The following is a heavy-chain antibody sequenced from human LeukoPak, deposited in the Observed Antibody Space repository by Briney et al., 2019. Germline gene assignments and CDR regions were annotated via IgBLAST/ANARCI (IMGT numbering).Heavy chain of an antibody. CDR2: ISYDGSNK. CDR1: GFTFSSYA. D-gene: IGHD3-10*01. V-gene: IGHV3-30-3*02. J-gene: IGHJ4*02. Sequence: GGSLRLSCAASGFTFSSYAMHWVRQAPGKGLEWVAVISYDGSNKYYADSVKGRFTISRDNSKNTLYLQMNSLRAEDTAVYCCAKTSSGSGSSDYWGQGTLVTVSS. CDR3: AKTSSGSGSSDY.